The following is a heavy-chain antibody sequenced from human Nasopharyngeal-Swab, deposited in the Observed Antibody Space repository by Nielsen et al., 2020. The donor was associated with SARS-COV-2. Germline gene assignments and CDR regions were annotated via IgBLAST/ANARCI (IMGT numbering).Heavy chain of an antibody. D-gene: IGHD6-19*01. Sequence: GGSLRPSCAASGFTFNDYSMNWVRQAPGKGLEWVSYISSSSSTIYYADSVKGRFTISRDNAKNSLYLQMNSLRDEDTAVYYCARGYSSGGWFDPWGQGTLVTVSS. CDR3: ARGYSSGGWFDP. CDR1: GFTFNDYS. V-gene: IGHV3-48*02. CDR2: ISSSSSTI. J-gene: IGHJ5*02.